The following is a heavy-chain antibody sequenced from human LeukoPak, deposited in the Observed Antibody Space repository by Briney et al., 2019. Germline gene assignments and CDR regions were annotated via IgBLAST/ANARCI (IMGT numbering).Heavy chain of an antibody. CDR2: INCSGGST. D-gene: IGHD3-22*01. J-gene: IGHJ1*01. V-gene: IGHV3-23*01. CDR1: GFTFSSYA. Sequence: GGSLRLSCTASGFTFSSYAMSWVRQAPGKGLEWVSGINCSGGSTYYADSVKGRFTISRDNSKNTLYLQMNSLRAEDTAVYYCAKDRVGYYDSSGYYLPAEYFQDWGQGTLVTVSS. CDR3: AKDRVGYYDSSGYYLPAEYFQD.